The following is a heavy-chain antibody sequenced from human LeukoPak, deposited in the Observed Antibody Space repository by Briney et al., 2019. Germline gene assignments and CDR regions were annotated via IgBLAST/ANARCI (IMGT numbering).Heavy chain of an antibody. D-gene: IGHD6-13*01. CDR1: GGSISSYY. CDR3: ARDSSEGKRAAAASFDY. Sequence: SETLSLTCTVSGGSISSYYWSRIRQPAGKGLEWIGRIYTSGSTNYNPSLKSRVTMSVDTSKNQFSLKLSSVTAADTAVYYCARDSSEGKRAAAASFDYWGQGTLVTVSS. CDR2: IYTSGST. J-gene: IGHJ4*02. V-gene: IGHV4-4*07.